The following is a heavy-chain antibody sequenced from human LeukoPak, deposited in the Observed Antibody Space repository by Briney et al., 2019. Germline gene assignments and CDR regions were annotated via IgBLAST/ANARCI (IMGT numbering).Heavy chain of an antibody. D-gene: IGHD6-13*01. CDR2: IIPILGIA. Sequence: ASVKVSCKASGGTFSSYAISWVRQAPGQGLEWMGRIIPILGIANYAQKLQGRVTITADKSTSTAYMELSSLRPEDTAVYYCATGSLVYSSSWFRPDYYYYGMDVWGQGTTVTVSS. CDR3: ATGSLVYSSSWFRPDYYYYGMDV. CDR1: GGTFSSYA. J-gene: IGHJ6*02. V-gene: IGHV1-69*04.